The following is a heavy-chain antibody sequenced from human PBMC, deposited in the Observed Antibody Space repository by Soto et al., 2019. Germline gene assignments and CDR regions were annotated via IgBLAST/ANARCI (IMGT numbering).Heavy chain of an antibody. CDR1: GFTFSSYA. V-gene: IGHV3-23*01. J-gene: IGHJ5*02. D-gene: IGHD6-19*01. CDR2: ISGSGGST. Sequence: PGGSLRLSCAASGFTFSSYAMSWVRQAPGKGLEWVSAISGSGGSTYYADSVKGRFTISRDNSKNTLYLQMNSLRAEDTAVYYCAKDPRKQWLVLNWFDPWGQGTLVTVSS. CDR3: AKDPRKQWLVLNWFDP.